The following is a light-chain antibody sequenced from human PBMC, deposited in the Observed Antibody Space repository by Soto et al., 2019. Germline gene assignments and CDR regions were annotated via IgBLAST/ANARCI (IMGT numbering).Light chain of an antibody. CDR2: AAS. CDR1: QSVSSSH. CDR3: QQRTNSEIT. V-gene: IGKV3D-20*02. J-gene: IGKJ3*01. Sequence: EIVLTQSPGTLSLSPGERATLSCRASQSVSSSHLAWYQHKPGQAPRLLIYAASNTATGIPARFRGSVSGTDFTLTISNLEPEDFAVYYCQQRTNSEITFGPGTKVDIK.